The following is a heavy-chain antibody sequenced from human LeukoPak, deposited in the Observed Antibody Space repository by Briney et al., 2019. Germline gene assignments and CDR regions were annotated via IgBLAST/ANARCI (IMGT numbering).Heavy chain of an antibody. D-gene: IGHD5-18*01. Sequence: GGSLRLSCAVSGFTVSSNYMTWVRQAPGKGLEWDSVICSGGSIYYADSVKGRFTISRDISKNTVDLQLNSLRAEDTAVYYCASGKETSMAQGYWGQGTLVTVSS. CDR3: ASGKETSMAQGY. CDR1: GFTVSSNY. J-gene: IGHJ4*02. V-gene: IGHV3-53*01. CDR2: ICSGGSI.